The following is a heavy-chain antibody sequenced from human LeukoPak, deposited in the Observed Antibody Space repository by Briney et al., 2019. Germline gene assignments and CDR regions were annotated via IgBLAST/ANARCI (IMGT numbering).Heavy chain of an antibody. CDR1: GFTFSSYW. CDR3: ARDHIVVVPAALDY. D-gene: IGHD2-2*01. Sequence: GGSLRLSCAASGFTFSSYWMSWVRQAPGKGLEWVANIKQDGSEKYCVDSVKGRFTISRDNAKNSLYLQMNSLRAEDTAVYYCARDHIVVVPAALDYWGQGTLVTVSS. J-gene: IGHJ4*02. V-gene: IGHV3-7*01. CDR2: IKQDGSEK.